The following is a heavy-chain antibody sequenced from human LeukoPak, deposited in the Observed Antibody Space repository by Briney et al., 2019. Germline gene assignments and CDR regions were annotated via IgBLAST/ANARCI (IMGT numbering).Heavy chain of an antibody. D-gene: IGHD2-15*01. CDR2: FDPEDGET. Sequence: GASVKVSCKVSGYTLTELSMHWVRQAPGKGLEWMGGFDPEDGETIYAQKFQGRVTMTEDTSTDTAYMELSSLRSEDTAVYYCAKDQCSGGTCYSMAYFDYWGQGTLVTVSS. J-gene: IGHJ4*02. CDR3: AKDQCSGGTCYSMAYFDY. V-gene: IGHV1-24*01. CDR1: GYTLTELS.